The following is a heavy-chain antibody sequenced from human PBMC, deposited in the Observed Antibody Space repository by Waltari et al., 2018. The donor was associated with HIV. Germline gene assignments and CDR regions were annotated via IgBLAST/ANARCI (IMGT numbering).Heavy chain of an antibody. CDR3: ARLGIVVVPAAIHYYYGMDV. V-gene: IGHV5-10-1*01. Sequence: EVQLVQSGAEVKKPGESLRISCKGSGYSFTSYWISWVRQMPGKGLEWMGRIDPSDSYTNYSPSFQGHVTISADKSISTAYLQWSSLKASDTAMYYCARLGIVVVPAAIHYYYGMDVWGQGTTVTVSS. D-gene: IGHD2-2*02. J-gene: IGHJ6*02. CDR1: GYSFTSYW. CDR2: IDPSDSYT.